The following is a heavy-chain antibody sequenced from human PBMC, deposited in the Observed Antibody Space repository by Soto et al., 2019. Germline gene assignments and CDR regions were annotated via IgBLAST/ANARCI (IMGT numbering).Heavy chain of an antibody. CDR1: GGSSSGYY. CDR2: FNVIGST. V-gene: IGHV4-34*01. Sequence: SETLSLTCAVYGGSSSGYYWSWIRQPPGKGLEWIGEFNVIGSTNYNPSLNIRFTFSVGTSRNHFSLMLSFLTAADTAVYYCANGSGARLDPWGQGTLVTVSS. CDR3: ANGSGARLDP. J-gene: IGHJ5*02. D-gene: IGHD1-26*01.